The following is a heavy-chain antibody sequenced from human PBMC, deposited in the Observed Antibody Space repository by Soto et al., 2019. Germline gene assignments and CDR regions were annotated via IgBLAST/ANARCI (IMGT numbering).Heavy chain of an antibody. V-gene: IGHV4-34*01. CDR1: GGSFSGYY. J-gene: IGHJ4*02. Sequence: TSETLSLTCAVYGGSFSGYYLSWIRQPPGKGLEWIGEINHSGSTNYNPSLKSRVTISVDTSKNQFSLKLSSVTAADTAVYYCALVATIYYFDYWGQGTLVTVSS. CDR2: INHSGST. D-gene: IGHD5-12*01. CDR3: ALVATIYYFDY.